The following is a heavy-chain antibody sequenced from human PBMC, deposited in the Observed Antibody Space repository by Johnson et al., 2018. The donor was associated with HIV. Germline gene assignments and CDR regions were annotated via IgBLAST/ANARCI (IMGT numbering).Heavy chain of an antibody. CDR2: ISYDGSNK. J-gene: IGHJ3*02. V-gene: IGHV3-30*04. CDR1: GFTFSSYA. D-gene: IGHD3-22*01. Sequence: QVQLVESGGGVVQPGGSLRLSCAASGFTFSSYAMHWVRQAPGKGLEWVTVISYDGSNKYYADSVKGRFTISRDNSKNTLYLQMNSLRAEDTAVYYCAREGYDSSGYSDAFDIWGQGTMVTVSS. CDR3: AREGYDSSGYSDAFDI.